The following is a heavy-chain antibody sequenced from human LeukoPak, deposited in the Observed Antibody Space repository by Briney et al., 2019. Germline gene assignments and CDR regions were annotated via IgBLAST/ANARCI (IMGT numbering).Heavy chain of an antibody. CDR3: ARHDNDDDFDY. Sequence: GASVKVSCKASGCTFTRYAINWLRQAPGQGLEWMGWINMYTANPAYAQGFTERFVFSLDTSVTTAYLQISNLKTEDTAVYYCARHDNDDDFDYWGQGALVTVSS. D-gene: IGHD3-16*01. CDR2: INMYTANP. CDR1: GCTFTRYA. J-gene: IGHJ4*02. V-gene: IGHV7-4-1*02.